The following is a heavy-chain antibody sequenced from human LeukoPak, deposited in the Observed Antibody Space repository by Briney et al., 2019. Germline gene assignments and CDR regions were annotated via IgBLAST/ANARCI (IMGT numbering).Heavy chain of an antibody. CDR1: GFTFSSSW. D-gene: IGHD6-13*01. Sequence: PGGSLRLSCAASGFTFSSSWMTWVRQAPGKGLEWVANIKQDGSEIYYVDSVKGRFTISRDNAKNSLYLQMNSLGAEDTALYYCARRGTSSSWAHFDFWGQGTLVTVSS. V-gene: IGHV3-7*05. CDR3: ARRGTSSSWAHFDF. J-gene: IGHJ4*02. CDR2: IKQDGSEI.